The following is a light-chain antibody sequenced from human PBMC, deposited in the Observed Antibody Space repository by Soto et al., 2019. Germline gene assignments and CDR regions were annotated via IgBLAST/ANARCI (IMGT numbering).Light chain of an antibody. V-gene: IGLV4-69*01. Sequence: QLVLTQSPSASASLGASVKLTCTLSSGHSSYAIAWHQQQTEKGPRYLMKLNSDGSHSKGDGIPDRFAGSSSGAERYLTVSCLVSEDEDDYYCQTWCTGIWGFGGGTKLTVL. CDR1: SGHSSYA. CDR2: LNSDGSH. CDR3: QTWCTGIWG. J-gene: IGLJ2*01.